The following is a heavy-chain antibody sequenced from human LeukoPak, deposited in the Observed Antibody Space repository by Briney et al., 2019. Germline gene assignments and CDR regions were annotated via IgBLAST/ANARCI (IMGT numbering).Heavy chain of an antibody. D-gene: IGHD7-27*01. Sequence: SETLSLTCTVSGASISSNIYYWGWIRQPPGKGLEWIGSIYHSGGTYYNPSLKSRVTIYVDTTKNQFSPKASSVTAAETGVYYLGRPPRLNWDYHYYIDVWGKGTTVTVSS. V-gene: IGHV4-39*01. CDR1: GASISSNIYY. CDR3: GRPPRLNWDYHYYIDV. CDR2: IYHSGGT. J-gene: IGHJ6*03.